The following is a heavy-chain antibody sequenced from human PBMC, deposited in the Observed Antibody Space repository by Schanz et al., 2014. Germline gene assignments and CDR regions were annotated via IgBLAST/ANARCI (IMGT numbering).Heavy chain of an antibody. CDR1: GYSFTSYY. D-gene: IGHD1-26*01. Sequence: QVQLVQSGAEVKKPGASVKVSCKAFGYSFTSYYIHWERQAPGQGLEWMATINPSGGSTSFAQKFQGRVTMTRATSTSTVNMELTSLRSEDTAVYYCARDPYSASYFPSPPLYGLDVWGQGTTVTVSS. CDR3: ARDPYSASYFPSPPLYGLDV. V-gene: IGHV1-46*01. J-gene: IGHJ6*02. CDR2: INPSGGST.